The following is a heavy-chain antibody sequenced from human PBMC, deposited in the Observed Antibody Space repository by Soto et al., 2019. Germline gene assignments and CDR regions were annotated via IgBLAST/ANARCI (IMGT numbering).Heavy chain of an antibody. CDR3: ARGSARGYSGYDRDYYYYGMDV. CDR1: GYTFTSYG. Sequence: ASVKVSCKASGYTFTSYGISWVRQAPGQGLEWMGWISAYNGNTNYAQKLQGRVTMTTDTSTSTAYMELRSLRSDETAVYYCARGSARGYSGYDRDYYYYGMDVWGQGTTVTVSS. J-gene: IGHJ6*02. V-gene: IGHV1-18*01. D-gene: IGHD5-12*01. CDR2: ISAYNGNT.